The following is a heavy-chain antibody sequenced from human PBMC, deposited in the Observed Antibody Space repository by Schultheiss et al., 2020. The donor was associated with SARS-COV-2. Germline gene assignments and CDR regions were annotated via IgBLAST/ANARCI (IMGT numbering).Heavy chain of an antibody. D-gene: IGHD1-26*01. CDR2: ISGSGGST. V-gene: IGHV3-23*01. CDR1: GFTFSSYD. CDR3: ARGGYSGSYYAVDTHEYFQH. Sequence: GGSLRLSCAASGFTFSSYDMHWVRQATGKGLEWVSAISGSGGSTYYADSVKGRFTISRDNSKNTLYLQMNSLRAEDTAVYYCARGGYSGSYYAVDTHEYFQHWGQGTLVTVSS. J-gene: IGHJ1*01.